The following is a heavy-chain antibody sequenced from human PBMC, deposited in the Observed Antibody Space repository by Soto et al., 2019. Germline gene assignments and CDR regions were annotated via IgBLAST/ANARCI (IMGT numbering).Heavy chain of an antibody. CDR1: GGSFSGYY. J-gene: IGHJ5*02. Sequence: SETLSLTCAVYGGSFSGYYCSWIRQPPGKGLEWIGEINHSGSTNYNPSLKSRVTISVDTSKNQFSLKLSSVTAADTAVYYCARVLLWFGELYGNWFDPWGQGTLVTVSS. CDR3: ARVLLWFGELYGNWFDP. V-gene: IGHV4-34*01. D-gene: IGHD3-10*01. CDR2: INHSGST.